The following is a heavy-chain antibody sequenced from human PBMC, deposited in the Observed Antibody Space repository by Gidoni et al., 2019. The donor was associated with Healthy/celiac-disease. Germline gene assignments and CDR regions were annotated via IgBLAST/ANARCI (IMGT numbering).Heavy chain of an antibody. CDR1: GFTGSSNS. J-gene: IGHJ4*02. CDR2: IYSGGST. V-gene: IGHV3-66*01. Sequence: EVQLVASGGGLVQPGGSLRLSCAASGFTGSSNSMSWVRQAPGKGLEWVSVIYSGGSTYYADSVKGRFTISRNNTKNTLYLQMNSMRAEDTAVYYCAREGLVGSGFDYWGQGTLVTVSS. CDR3: AREGLVGSGFDY. D-gene: IGHD2-2*01.